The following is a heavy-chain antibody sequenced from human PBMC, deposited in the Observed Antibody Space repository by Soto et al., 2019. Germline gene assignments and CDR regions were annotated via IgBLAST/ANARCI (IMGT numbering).Heavy chain of an antibody. V-gene: IGHV3-48*02. CDR1: GFTFSIYS. CDR2: ISSSSSTI. Sequence: GGSLRLSCAASGFTFSIYSMNWVRQAPGKGLEWVPYISSSSSTIYYADSVKGRFTISRDNAKNPLYLQMNSLRDEDTAVYYCARXADTAMVTLRYDWYFDLWGRGTLVTVSS. CDR3: ARXADTAMVTLRYDWYFDL. D-gene: IGHD5-18*01. J-gene: IGHJ2*01.